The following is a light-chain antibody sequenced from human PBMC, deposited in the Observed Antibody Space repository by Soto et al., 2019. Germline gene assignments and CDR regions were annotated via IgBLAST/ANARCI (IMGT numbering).Light chain of an antibody. J-gene: IGKJ5*01. CDR2: DAS. Sequence: EIVLTQSPATLSLSPGERATLSCRASQSFSSYLAWYQQKPGQAPRLLIYDASKRAAGIPARFSGRGSGTDFTLPLSSLEPDDFAVYYCQQRSNWPPVITFGQGTRLEIK. CDR3: QQRSNWPPVIT. V-gene: IGKV3-11*01. CDR1: QSFSSY.